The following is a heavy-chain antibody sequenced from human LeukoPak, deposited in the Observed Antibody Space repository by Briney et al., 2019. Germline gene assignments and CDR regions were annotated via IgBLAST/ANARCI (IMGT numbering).Heavy chain of an antibody. J-gene: IGHJ4*02. D-gene: IGHD3-9*01. CDR1: GYSFTSYW. CDR2: IYPGDSDT. CDR3: ASSDYDILTGYYNPHFDY. V-gene: IGHV5-51*01. Sequence: GESLKISCKGSGYSFTSYWIGWVRQMPGKGLEWMGIIYPGDSDTRYSPSFQGQVTISADKSISTAYLQWSSLKASDTAMYYCASSDYDILTGYYNPHFDYWGQGTLVTVSS.